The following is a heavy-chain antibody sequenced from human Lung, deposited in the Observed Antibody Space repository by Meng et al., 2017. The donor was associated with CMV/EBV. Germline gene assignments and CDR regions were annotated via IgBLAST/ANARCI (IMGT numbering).Heavy chain of an antibody. J-gene: IGHJ6*02. CDR3: ARGGRSTYYDFWSGPYGMDV. CDR2: IYYSGST. V-gene: IGHV4-59*01. Sequence: LXCTVSGGSISSYYWSWIRQPPGKGLEWIGYIYYSGSTNYNPSLKSRVTISVDTSKNQFSLKLSSVTAADTAVYYCARGGRSTYYDFWSGPYGMDVXGQGXTVTVSS. CDR1: GGSISSYY. D-gene: IGHD3-3*01.